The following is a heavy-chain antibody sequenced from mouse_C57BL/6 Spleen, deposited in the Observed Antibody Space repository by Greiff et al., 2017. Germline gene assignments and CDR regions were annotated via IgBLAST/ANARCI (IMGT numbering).Heavy chain of an antibody. CDR2: IYPRSGNT. V-gene: IGHV1-81*01. CDR1: GYTFTSYG. CDR3: ARSNWDDY. Sequence: VQLQQSGAELARPGASVKLSCKASGYTFTSYGISWVKQRTGQGLEWIGEIYPRSGNTYYNEKFKGKATLTADKSSSTAYMELRSLKSEDSAVYFCARSNWDDYWGQGTTLTVSS. D-gene: IGHD4-1*01. J-gene: IGHJ2*01.